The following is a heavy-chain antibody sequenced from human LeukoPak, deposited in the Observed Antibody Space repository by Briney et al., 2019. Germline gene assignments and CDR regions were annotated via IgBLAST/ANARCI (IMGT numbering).Heavy chain of an antibody. CDR1: GYTFTSYG. CDR2: ISAYNGNT. CDR3: ARSSIMITFGGVIVTKLDY. Sequence: ASVKVSCKASGYTFTSYGISWVRQAPGQGLEWMGWISAYNGNTNYAQKLQGRVTMTTDTSTGTAYMELRSLRSDDTAVYYCARSSIMITFGGVIVTKLDYWGQGTLVTVSS. D-gene: IGHD3-16*02. J-gene: IGHJ4*02. V-gene: IGHV1-18*04.